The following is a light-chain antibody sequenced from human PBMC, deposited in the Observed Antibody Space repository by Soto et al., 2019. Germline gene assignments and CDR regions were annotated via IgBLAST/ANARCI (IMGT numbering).Light chain of an antibody. CDR3: QQYDNVIT. Sequence: DIQMTQSPSSLSASVGDRVTITCQASHDISNFLNWYQHRPGKXPXXLIYDAYNLEKGVPSRFSGSGSGTDFPFTISSLQPEDSATYDCQQYDNVITFGQGTRLEIK. J-gene: IGKJ5*01. CDR2: DAY. V-gene: IGKV1-33*01. CDR1: HDISNF.